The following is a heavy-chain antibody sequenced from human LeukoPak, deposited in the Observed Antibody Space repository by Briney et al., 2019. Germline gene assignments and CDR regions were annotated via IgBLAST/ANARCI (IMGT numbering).Heavy chain of an antibody. J-gene: IGHJ4*02. Sequence: ASVNVSCKASGGTFSSYAISWVRQAPGQGLEWMGRIIPILGIANYAQKFQGRVTITADKSTSTAYMELSSLRSEDTAVYYCARDPNPLPAGTLDYWGQGTLVTVSS. CDR3: ARDPNPLPAGTLDY. CDR1: GGTFSSYA. V-gene: IGHV1-69*04. D-gene: IGHD6-19*01. CDR2: IIPILGIA.